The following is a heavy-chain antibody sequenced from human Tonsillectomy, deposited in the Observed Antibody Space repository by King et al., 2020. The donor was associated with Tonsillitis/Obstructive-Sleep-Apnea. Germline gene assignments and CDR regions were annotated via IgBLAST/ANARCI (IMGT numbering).Heavy chain of an antibody. CDR3: ARETWDEGFGFYFDY. CDR1: GGSISSYY. J-gene: IGHJ4*02. Sequence: QMQLQESGPGLVKPSETLSLTCTVSGGSISSYYWSWIRQPPGKGLEWIGSFHYSGSTNYNPSLKSRVTISEDTSKNQFSLRLSSVIAADTAVYYCARETWDEGFGFYFDYWGQGTLVTVSS. D-gene: IGHD1-26*01. V-gene: IGHV4-59*01. CDR2: FHYSGST.